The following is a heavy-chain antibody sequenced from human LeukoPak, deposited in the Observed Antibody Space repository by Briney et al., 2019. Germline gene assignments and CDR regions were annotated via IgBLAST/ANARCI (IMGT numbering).Heavy chain of an antibody. CDR2: ISAYNGNT. V-gene: IGHV1-18*01. D-gene: IGHD3-10*01. Sequence: ASVKVSCKASGYTFTSYGISWVRQAPGQGLGWMGCISAYNGNTNYAQKLQGRVTMTTDTSTSTAYMELRSLRSDDTAVYYCASQRQEYYYGSGQLDYWGQGTLVTVSS. CDR3: ASQRQEYYYGSGQLDY. CDR1: GYTFTSYG. J-gene: IGHJ4*02.